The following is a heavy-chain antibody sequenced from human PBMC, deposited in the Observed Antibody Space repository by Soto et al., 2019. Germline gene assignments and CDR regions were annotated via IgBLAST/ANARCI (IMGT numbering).Heavy chain of an antibody. CDR2: IWYDGSNK. J-gene: IGHJ4*02. CDR1: GFTFSSYG. V-gene: IGHV3-33*01. D-gene: IGHD3-9*01. CDR3: ARDIDYDIWTGYSIPMYYFDY. Sequence: GGSLRLSCAASGFTFSSYGMHWVRQAPGKGLEWVAVIWYDGSNKYYADSVKGRFTISRDNSKNTLYLQMHSLRAEDTAVYYCARDIDYDIWTGYSIPMYYFDYWGQGTLVTVSS.